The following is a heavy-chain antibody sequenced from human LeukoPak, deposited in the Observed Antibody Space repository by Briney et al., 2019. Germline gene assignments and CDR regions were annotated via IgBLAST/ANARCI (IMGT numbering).Heavy chain of an antibody. CDR2: IYFGDSDT. CDR3: GRHSYGLDY. D-gene: IGHD2-8*01. V-gene: IGHV5-51*01. Sequence: PGESVKISCKASGNNYWIAWVRQIPGKGLEWLGIIYFGDSDTRYSPSFQGRLTISVDKSISTAYLQLNSLKAADTAIYFCGRHSYGLDYWGQGTLVTVSS. J-gene: IGHJ4*02. CDR1: GNNYW.